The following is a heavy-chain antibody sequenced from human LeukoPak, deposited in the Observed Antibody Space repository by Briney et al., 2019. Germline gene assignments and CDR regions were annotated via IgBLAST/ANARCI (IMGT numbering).Heavy chain of an antibody. D-gene: IGHD1-26*01. V-gene: IGHV3-48*03. J-gene: IGHJ4*02. CDR3: ARGAQWVIDY. Sequence: GGSLRLSCAASGFTFSDYEVNWVRQAPGKGVEWVAYISTSGSTTHYADSVKGRFTISRDNAKNSLFLQMNNLRAEDTAVYYCARGAQWVIDYWGQGTLATVSS. CDR2: ISTSGSTT. CDR1: GFTFSDYE.